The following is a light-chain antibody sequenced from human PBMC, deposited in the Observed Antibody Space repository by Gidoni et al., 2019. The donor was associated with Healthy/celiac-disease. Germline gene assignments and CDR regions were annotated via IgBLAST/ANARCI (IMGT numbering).Light chain of an antibody. J-gene: IGKJ2*01. V-gene: IGKV4-1*01. CDR1: QSVLYSSNNKNY. Sequence: TVLTQSPAAPAVSLGERATTNCKSSQSVLYSSNNKNYLAWYQQKPGQPPKLLIYWASTRESGVPDRFSGSGSGTDFTLTISSLQAEDVAVYYCQQYYSTPYTFGQGTKLEIK. CDR2: WAS. CDR3: QQYYSTPYT.